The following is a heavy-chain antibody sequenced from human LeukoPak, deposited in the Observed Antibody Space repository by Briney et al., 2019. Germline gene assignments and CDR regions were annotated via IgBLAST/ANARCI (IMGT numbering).Heavy chain of an antibody. J-gene: IGHJ4*02. CDR2: IRYDGSNK. D-gene: IGHD6-13*01. Sequence: GGSLRLSCAASGLTFSSYGMHWVRQAPGKGLEWVAFIRYDGSNKYYADSVKGRFTISRDNSKNTLYLQMNSLRAEDTAVYYCAKEGTAGKGFYWGQGTLVTVSS. CDR1: GLTFSSYG. CDR3: AKEGTAGKGFY. V-gene: IGHV3-30*02.